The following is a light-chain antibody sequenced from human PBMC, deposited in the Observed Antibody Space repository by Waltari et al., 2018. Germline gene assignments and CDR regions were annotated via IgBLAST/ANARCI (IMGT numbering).Light chain of an antibody. CDR2: PAS. CDR1: QSVNRA. Sequence: EIVLTQSPGPVSLSPGEGAPLSCRASQSVNRAVAWYQQKPGQAPRLLIYPASNRATGIPDRFSGSGSGTDFSLTISRLEPEDFAVYYCQHYLRLPVTFGQGTKVEI. J-gene: IGKJ1*01. V-gene: IGKV3-20*01. CDR3: QHYLRLPVT.